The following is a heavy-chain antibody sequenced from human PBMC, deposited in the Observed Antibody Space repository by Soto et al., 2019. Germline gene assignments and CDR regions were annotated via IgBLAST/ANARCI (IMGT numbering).Heavy chain of an antibody. CDR1: GGSISSSSYY. J-gene: IGHJ5*02. CDR3: ARHAPFSSPSPSFDP. CDR2: IYYSGST. V-gene: IGHV4-39*01. D-gene: IGHD6-13*01. Sequence: SETLSLTCTVSGGSISSSSYYWGWIRQPPGKGLEWIGSIYYSGSTYYNPSLKSRVTISVDTSKNQFSLKLSSVTAADTAVYYCARHAPFSSPSPSFDPWGQGTLVTVSS.